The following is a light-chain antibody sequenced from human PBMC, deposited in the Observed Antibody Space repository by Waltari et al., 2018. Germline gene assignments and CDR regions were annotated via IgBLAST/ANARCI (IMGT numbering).Light chain of an antibody. CDR1: QGISSY. CDR2: SAS. V-gene: IGKV1-9*01. J-gene: IGKJ4*01. CDR3: RQHNSYPPT. Sequence: DIQLTQYPSFMSASVGARVTITCRASQGISSYLARYQQKPGKAPKRLIYSASTLQSGGPSRFSGSGSGTEFSLTISSLQPEDFATEYYRQHNSYPPTFGGGTKVEIK.